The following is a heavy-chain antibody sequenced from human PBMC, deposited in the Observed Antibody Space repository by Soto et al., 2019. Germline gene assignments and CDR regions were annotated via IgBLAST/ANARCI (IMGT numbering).Heavy chain of an antibody. Sequence: QVQLQESGPGLVKPSETLSLTCTVSGDSVNSGTYYWSWIRQPPGKGLEWIGYIYNSGTTKYNPCLKSRVTISVDTSRNQFSLNLSSVTAADTAVYYGARAKPTMIVPENYWGRGTLVPVSS. CDR3: ARAKPTMIVPENY. CDR1: GDSVNSGTYY. CDR2: IYNSGTT. D-gene: IGHD3-22*01. V-gene: IGHV4-61*01. J-gene: IGHJ4*02.